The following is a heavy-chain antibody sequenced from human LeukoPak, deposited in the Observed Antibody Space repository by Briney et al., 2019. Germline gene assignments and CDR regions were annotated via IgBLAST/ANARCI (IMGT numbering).Heavy chain of an antibody. V-gene: IGHV5-51*01. CDR2: IYPGDSDT. D-gene: IGHD3-22*01. J-gene: IGHJ4*02. CDR3: ARRARQYYDSTGYQAIHY. CDR1: GYSFTTYW. Sequence: GESLKTSCKGSGYSFTTYWIGWVRQMPGKGLEWMGNIYPGDSDTRYSPSFQGQVTISADKSISTAYLQWSSLKASDTAMYYCARRARQYYDSTGYQAIHYWGQGTLVTVSS.